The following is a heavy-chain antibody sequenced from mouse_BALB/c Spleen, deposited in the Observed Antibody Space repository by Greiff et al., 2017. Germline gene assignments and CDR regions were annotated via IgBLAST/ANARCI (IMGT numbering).Heavy chain of an antibody. CDR1: GYTFTDYN. D-gene: IGHD1-2*01. J-gene: IGHJ3*01. Sequence: VHVKQSGPELVKPGASVKIPCKASGYTFTDYNMDWVKQSHGKSLEWIGDINPNNGGTIYNQKFKGKATLTVDKSSSTAYMELRSLTSEDTAVYYCARGGYGEFAYWGQGTLVTVSA. CDR2: INPNNGGT. V-gene: IGHV1-18*01. CDR3: ARGGYGEFAY.